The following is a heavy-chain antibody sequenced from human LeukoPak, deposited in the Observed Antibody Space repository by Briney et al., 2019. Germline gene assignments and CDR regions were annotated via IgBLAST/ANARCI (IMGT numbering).Heavy chain of an antibody. CDR2: IYYSGIT. CDR1: GGSISSGDYY. CDR3: ARYSLRYYFDY. D-gene: IGHD2-15*01. Sequence: SETRSLTCTVSGGSISSGDYYWSWIRQPPGKGLEWIGYIYYSGITYYNPSLKSRVTISLDTSKNQFSLKLSSVTAADTAVYYCARYSLRYYFDYWGQGTLVTVSS. V-gene: IGHV4-30-4*01. J-gene: IGHJ4*02.